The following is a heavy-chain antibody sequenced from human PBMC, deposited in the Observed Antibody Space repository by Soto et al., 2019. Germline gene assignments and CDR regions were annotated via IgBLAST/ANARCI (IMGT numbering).Heavy chain of an antibody. V-gene: IGHV3-66*01. Sequence: PGGSLRLSCAASGFTVSSNYMSWVRQAPGKGLEWVSVIYSGGSTYYADSVKGRFTISRDNSKNTLYLQMNSLRAEDTAVYYCARDISENYYYYMDVWGKGTTVTVSS. J-gene: IGHJ6*03. CDR1: GFTVSSNY. CDR3: ARDISENYYYYMDV. CDR2: IYSGGST.